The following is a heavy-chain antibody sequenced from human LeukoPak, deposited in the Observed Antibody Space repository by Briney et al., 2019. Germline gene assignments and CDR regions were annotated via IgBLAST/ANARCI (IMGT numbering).Heavy chain of an antibody. D-gene: IGHD6-19*01. CDR3: AGTVYSSGWLEYFQH. V-gene: IGHV3-7*03. Sequence: GGSLRLSCAASGFTFSSYWMSWVRQAPGKGLEWVANIKQDGSEKYYVDSVKGRFTISRDNAKNSLYLQMNSLRAEDTAVYYCAGTVYSSGWLEYFQHWGQGTLVTVSS. CDR2: IKQDGSEK. J-gene: IGHJ1*01. CDR1: GFTFSSYW.